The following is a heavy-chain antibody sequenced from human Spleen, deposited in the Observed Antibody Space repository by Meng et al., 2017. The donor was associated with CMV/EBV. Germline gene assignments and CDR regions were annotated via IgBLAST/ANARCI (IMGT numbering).Heavy chain of an antibody. J-gene: IGHJ3*02. D-gene: IGHD1-26*01. CDR2: ISWNGDSA. CDR1: GFTFDDYA. Sequence: GGSLRLSCAASGFTFDDYAMHWVRQTPGKGLEWVSLISWNGDSAYYADSVKGRFTISRDNSKNTLYLQMNSLRAEDTAVYYCGKVLYSGRYFDAFETCGQGTMVTVSS. CDR3: GKVLYSGRYFDAFET. V-gene: IGHV3-43D*03.